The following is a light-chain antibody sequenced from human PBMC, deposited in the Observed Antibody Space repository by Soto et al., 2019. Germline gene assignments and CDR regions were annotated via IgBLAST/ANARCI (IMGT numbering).Light chain of an antibody. CDR1: QSVSSSY. Sequence: EIVLTQSPVTLSLSPGERATLSCRASQSVSSSYLAWYQQKPGQAPKVLIYRASSRATGIPHRFGGSGSGTDLTLTISRLEPEDFAVYYCQQYDSSPLTFGGGTKVDIK. CDR2: RAS. J-gene: IGKJ4*01. V-gene: IGKV3-20*01. CDR3: QQYDSSPLT.